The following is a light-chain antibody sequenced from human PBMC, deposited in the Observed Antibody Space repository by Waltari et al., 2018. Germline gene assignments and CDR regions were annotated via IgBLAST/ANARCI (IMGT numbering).Light chain of an antibody. CDR1: QSLVHSDGNTY. Sequence: DVVMTQSPLSLPVTLGQPASISCRSSQSLVHSDGNTYLNWFQQRPGHSPRRLSYKVSNRDSGVPDRFSGSGSCADFTLKISRVEAEDVVVFYCMQATHWPWTFGQGTKVEIK. CDR3: MQATHWPWT. V-gene: IGKV2-30*02. CDR2: KVS. J-gene: IGKJ1*01.